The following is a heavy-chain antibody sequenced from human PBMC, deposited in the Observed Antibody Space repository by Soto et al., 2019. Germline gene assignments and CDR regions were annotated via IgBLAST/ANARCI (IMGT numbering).Heavy chain of an antibody. CDR2: ISTSTSYI. Sequence: EVQLVESGGGLVKPGGSLRLSCAASGFTFSSYSMNWVRQAPGKGLEWVSSISTSTSYIYYADSVKGRFTISRDNAKNSLYLQMNSLRAEDTAVYYCARDVLSSGYYYLNPGGFDPWGQGALVTVSS. CDR1: GFTFSSYS. V-gene: IGHV3-21*01. J-gene: IGHJ5*02. CDR3: ARDVLSSGYYYLNPGGFDP. D-gene: IGHD3-22*01.